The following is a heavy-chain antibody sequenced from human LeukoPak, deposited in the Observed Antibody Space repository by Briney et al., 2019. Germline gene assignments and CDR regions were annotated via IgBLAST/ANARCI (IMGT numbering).Heavy chain of an antibody. CDR2: ISASGAGT. CDR1: AFTFSTYA. D-gene: IGHD6-13*01. Sequence: PGGSLRLSCAASAFTFSTYAMSWVRQAPGMGLEWVSGISASGAGTYYADSVRGRFTIFRDNSKNTLYLQMHSLRAEDTAVYYCSILYSSNYWGQGTLVTVSS. CDR3: SILYSSNY. J-gene: IGHJ4*02. V-gene: IGHV3-23*01.